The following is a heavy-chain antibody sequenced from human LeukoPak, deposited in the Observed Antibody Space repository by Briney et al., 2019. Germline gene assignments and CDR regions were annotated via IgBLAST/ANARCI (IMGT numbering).Heavy chain of an antibody. CDR1: GFSFSTFG. CDR3: ARGDETYYFDY. J-gene: IGHJ4*02. Sequence: GGCLRLSCAASGFSFSTFGMHWVRQAPGKGLEWVALIWYDGSNKYYADSVKGRFTISRDNSKNTLYLQMNSLRAEDTAVYYCARGDETYYFDYWGQGTLVTVSS. CDR2: IWYDGSNK. V-gene: IGHV3-33*01.